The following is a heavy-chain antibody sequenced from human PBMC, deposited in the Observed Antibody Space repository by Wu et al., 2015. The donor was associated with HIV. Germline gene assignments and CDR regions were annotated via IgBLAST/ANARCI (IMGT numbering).Heavy chain of an antibody. CDR2: IIPIFGTA. V-gene: IGHV1-69*12. D-gene: IGHD2-15*01. J-gene: IGHJ5*02. Sequence: QVQLVQSGAEVKKPGSSVKVSCKASGGTFSSYAISWVRQAPGQGLEWMGGIIPIFGTANYAQKFQGRVTITADESTSTAYMELSSLRSEDTAVYYCARLGYCSGGSCYEDDWFDPWGQGTRGHRLL. CDR1: GGTFSSYA. CDR3: ARLGYCSGGSCYEDDWFDP.